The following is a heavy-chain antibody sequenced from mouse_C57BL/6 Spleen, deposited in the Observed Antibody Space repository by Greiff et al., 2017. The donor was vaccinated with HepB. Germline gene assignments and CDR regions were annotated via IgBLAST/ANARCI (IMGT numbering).Heavy chain of an antibody. CDR1: GFTFSSYA. V-gene: IGHV5-4*01. CDR3: AREEYYGSSYSWFAY. CDR2: ISDGGSYT. D-gene: IGHD1-1*01. Sequence: EVQLQQSGGGLVKPGGSLKLSCAASGFTFSSYAMSWVRQTPEKRLEWVATISDGGSYTYYPDNVKGRFTISRDNAKNNLYLQMSHLKSEDTAMYYCAREEYYGSSYSWFAYWGQGTLVTVSA. J-gene: IGHJ3*01.